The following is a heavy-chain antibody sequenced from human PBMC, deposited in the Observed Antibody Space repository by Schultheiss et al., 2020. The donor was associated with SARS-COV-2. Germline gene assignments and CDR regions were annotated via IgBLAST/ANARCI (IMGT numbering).Heavy chain of an antibody. CDR1: GGSISSGDYY. D-gene: IGHD2-2*01. J-gene: IGHJ5*02. CDR3: ARDSVVPAAMLDP. CDR2: IYYSGST. Sequence: SETLSLTCTVSGGSISSGDYYWSWIRQPPGKGLEWIGYIYYSGSTYYNPSLKSRVTISVDTSKNQFSLELSSVTAADTAVYYCARDSVVPAAMLDPWGQGTLVTVSS. V-gene: IGHV4-30-4*02.